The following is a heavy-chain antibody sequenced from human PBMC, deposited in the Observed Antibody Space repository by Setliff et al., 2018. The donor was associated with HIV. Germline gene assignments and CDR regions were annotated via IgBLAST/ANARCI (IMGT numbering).Heavy chain of an antibody. CDR2: ISSTGNTI. Sequence: LSLTCTVSGGSISSHYWSWIRQPPGKGLEWISYISSTGNTIYYADSVKGRFTISRDNAENSLSLQMNSLRAEDTAVYYCAKDVLVGGTYRLVPDYWGRGTLVTVSS. V-gene: IGHV3-11*01. D-gene: IGHD3-9*01. J-gene: IGHJ4*01. CDR1: GGSISSHY. CDR3: AKDVLVGGTYRLVPDY.